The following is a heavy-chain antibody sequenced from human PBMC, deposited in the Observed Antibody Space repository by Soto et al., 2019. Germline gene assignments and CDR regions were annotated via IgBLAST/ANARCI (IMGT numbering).Heavy chain of an antibody. V-gene: IGHV1-69*01. CDR3: ARGSIQLWYPLDY. CDR2: IIPIFGTA. Sequence: SVKVSCKASGGTLSSYAISLVRQAPGQGLEWMGGIIPIFGTANYAQKFQGRVTITAEESTSTAYMELSSLRSEDTAVYYCARGSIQLWYPLDYWGQGTLVTVSS. J-gene: IGHJ4*02. D-gene: IGHD5-18*01. CDR1: GGTLSSYA.